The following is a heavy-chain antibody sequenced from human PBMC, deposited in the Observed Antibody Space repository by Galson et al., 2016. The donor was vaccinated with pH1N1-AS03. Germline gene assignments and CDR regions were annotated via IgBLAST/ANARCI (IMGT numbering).Heavy chain of an antibody. CDR3: ARDALLSLPGGIDY. Sequence: SLRLSCAVSGFHLNDYAMHWVRQAPGKGPEWMAAVSNDGNNKWYADSVKGRFTISRDNSKNTLYLQVNSVRAEDTAVYYCARDALLSLPGGIDYWGQGTLV. CDR2: VSNDGNNK. CDR1: GFHLNDYA. V-gene: IGHV3-30*04. J-gene: IGHJ4*02. D-gene: IGHD2/OR15-2a*01.